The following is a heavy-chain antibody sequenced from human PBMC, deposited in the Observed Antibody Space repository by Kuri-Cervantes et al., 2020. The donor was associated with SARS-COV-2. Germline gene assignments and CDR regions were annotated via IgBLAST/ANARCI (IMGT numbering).Heavy chain of an antibody. CDR1: GYTFTGYY. Sequence: ASVKVSCKASGYTFTGYYMHWVRQAPGQGLEWMGWINPNSGGTNYAEKFQGRGTMTRDTSISTAYMELSRLRSDDTAVYYCARDPMVTRADAFDIWGQGTMVAVSS. J-gene: IGHJ3*02. D-gene: IGHD5-18*01. CDR2: INPNSGGT. CDR3: ARDPMVTRADAFDI. V-gene: IGHV1-2*02.